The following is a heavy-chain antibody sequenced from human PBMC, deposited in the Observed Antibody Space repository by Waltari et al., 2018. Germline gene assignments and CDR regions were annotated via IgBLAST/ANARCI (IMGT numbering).Heavy chain of an antibody. J-gene: IGHJ4*02. V-gene: IGHV3-23*01. D-gene: IGHD3-10*01. CDR2: ISGSGGTS. CDR3: AKDRGSGRIYFDS. CDR1: GFTFSHFA. Sequence: VQLLESGGDLIQPGGSLRLSCAASGFTFSHFAMTWVGQGPGKILGWVAAISGSGGTSYYTDSVTGRFTISRDNSENTLYLHMNSLRAEDSAIYYCAKDRGSGRIYFDSWGRGTLVAVSS.